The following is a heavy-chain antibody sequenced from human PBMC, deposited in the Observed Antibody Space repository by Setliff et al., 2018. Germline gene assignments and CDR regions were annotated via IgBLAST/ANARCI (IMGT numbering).Heavy chain of an antibody. D-gene: IGHD7-27*01. CDR2: ISPSGGDI. CDR3: AKDRDEATFTWGSRTFFDS. J-gene: IGHJ4*02. CDR1: GFTFRNYA. V-gene: IGHV3-23*01. Sequence: PRGVPRLSCAASGFTFRNYAMSWVRQAPGKGLEWVSSISPSGGDIYYADSVKGRFTISRDNSKDTVYLQMNRLRAEDTAIYYCAKDRDEATFTWGSRTFFDSWGQGTLVTVSS.